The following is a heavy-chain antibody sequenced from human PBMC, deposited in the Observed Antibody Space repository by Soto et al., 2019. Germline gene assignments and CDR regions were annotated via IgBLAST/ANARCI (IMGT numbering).Heavy chain of an antibody. D-gene: IGHD1-1*01. J-gene: IGHJ4*02. CDR2: ISSDGSNK. V-gene: IGHV3-30*03. Sequence: GGSLRLSCAACGVTFSGFGMHWVRQAPGKGLEWVAVISSDGSNKYYVDSVKGRFTISRDSSMHTLYLQMNSLSAEDTAVYFCARNWNYPDYWGQGTLVTVSS. CDR3: ARNWNYPDY. CDR1: GVTFSGFG.